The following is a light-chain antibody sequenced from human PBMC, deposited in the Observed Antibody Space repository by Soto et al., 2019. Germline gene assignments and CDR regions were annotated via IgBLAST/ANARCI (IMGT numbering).Light chain of an antibody. CDR1: SSDVGAYKY. J-gene: IGLJ3*02. Sequence: QSALTQPPSATGSPGQSVTISCTGTSSDVGAYKYVSWYQQYPGKAPKLMIYEVTKRPSGVPDRFSGSKSGNTASLTVSGLHAEGEADYYCTSYVGNDIWVFGGGTKLTVL. V-gene: IGLV2-8*01. CDR3: TSYVGNDIWV. CDR2: EVT.